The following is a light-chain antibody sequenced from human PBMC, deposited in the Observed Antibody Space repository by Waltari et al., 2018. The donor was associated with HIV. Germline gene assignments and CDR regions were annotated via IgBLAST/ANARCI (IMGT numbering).Light chain of an antibody. CDR3: QQYGSSPPLT. V-gene: IGKV3-20*01. Sequence: EIVLTQSPGTLSLSPGERATLSCRASQSVSSSYLAWYQQKPAQAPRLLIYGASSRATGIPERLSGSGSGTEFTLTISRLEPEDFAVYYCQQYGSSPPLTFGGGTKVEIK. J-gene: IGKJ4*01. CDR2: GAS. CDR1: QSVSSSY.